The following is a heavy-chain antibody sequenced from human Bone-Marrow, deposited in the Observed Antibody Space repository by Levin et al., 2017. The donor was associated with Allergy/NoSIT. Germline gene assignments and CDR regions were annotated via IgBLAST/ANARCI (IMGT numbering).Heavy chain of an antibody. V-gene: IGHV3-9*01. CDR1: GFTFDDYA. CDR2: ISWNSGSI. J-gene: IGHJ4*02. D-gene: IGHD7-27*01. CDR3: AKARRLGMQFDY. Sequence: QTGESLKISCAASGFTFDDYAMHWVRQAPGKGLEWVSGISWNSGSIGYADSVKGRFTISRDNAKNSLYLQMNSLRAEDTALYYCAKARRLGMQFDYWGQGTLVTVSS.